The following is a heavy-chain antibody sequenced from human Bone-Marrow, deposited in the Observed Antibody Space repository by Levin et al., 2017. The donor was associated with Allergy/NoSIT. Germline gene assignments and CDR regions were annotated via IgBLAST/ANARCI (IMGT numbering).Heavy chain of an antibody. CDR1: GFRFDTFT. CDR2: ISSRGSYI. Sequence: PGGSLRLSCAASGFRFDTFTLNWVRQTPGKGLEWLSSISSRGSYIYYADSVKGRFTISRDNANRSLFLQLNSLRVEDSAIYYCARDGITVAGGHDHWGQGTLVTVSS. V-gene: IGHV3-21*01. CDR3: ARDGITVAGGHDH. J-gene: IGHJ4*02. D-gene: IGHD6-19*01.